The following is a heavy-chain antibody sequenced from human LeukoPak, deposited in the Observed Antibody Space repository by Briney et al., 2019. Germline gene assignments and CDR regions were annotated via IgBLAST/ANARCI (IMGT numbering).Heavy chain of an antibody. CDR3: ASTYYYDSSGYLGY. D-gene: IGHD3-22*01. Sequence: SETLSLTCAVYGGSFSGYFWSWIRQPPGKGLEWIGSIYYSGSTYYNPSLKSRVTISVDTSKNQFSLKLSSVTAADTAVYYCASTYYYDSSGYLGYWGQGTLVTVSS. V-gene: IGHV4-34*01. J-gene: IGHJ4*02. CDR1: GGSFSGYF. CDR2: IYYSGST.